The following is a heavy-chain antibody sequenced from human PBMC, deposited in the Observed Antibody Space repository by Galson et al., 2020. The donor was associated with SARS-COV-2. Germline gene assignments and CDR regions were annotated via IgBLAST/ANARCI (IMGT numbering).Heavy chain of an antibody. J-gene: IGHJ6*02. V-gene: IGHV6-1*01. CDR1: GDSASSNSAA. D-gene: IGHD6-19*01. CDR2: TYYRSKWSS. CDR3: ARSPGVTVARTMDV. Sequence: SQTLSLTCAISGDSASSNSAAWNWIRRSPSKGLEWLGRTYYRSKWSSDYAVSVKSRITIKPDTSKNQFSLQLNSVTPEDTAVYYCARSPGVTVARTMDVWGQGTTVTVSS.